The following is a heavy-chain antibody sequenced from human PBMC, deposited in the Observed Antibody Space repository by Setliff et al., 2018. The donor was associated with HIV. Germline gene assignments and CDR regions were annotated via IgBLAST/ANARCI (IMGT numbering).Heavy chain of an antibody. Sequence: PGGSLRLSCAASGFTFNNYAIHWVRQAPGKGLEWVSYITGSSDTIYYADSVKGRFTISRDNAKNSLYLQMNTLRAEDTAVYYCARHRGMPGTTWYNHYMDVWGTGATVTVSS. CDR2: ITGSSDTI. CDR1: GFTFNNYA. J-gene: IGHJ6*03. V-gene: IGHV3-48*04. CDR3: ARHRGMPGTTWYNHYMDV. D-gene: IGHD1-7*01.